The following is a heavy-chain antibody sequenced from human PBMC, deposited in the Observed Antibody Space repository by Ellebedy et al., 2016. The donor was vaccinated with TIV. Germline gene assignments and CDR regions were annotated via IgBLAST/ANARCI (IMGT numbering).Heavy chain of an antibody. CDR2: MIWDGGTI. CDR1: GFTFDEHA. CDR3: AYQRGGGY. V-gene: IGHV3-9*01. D-gene: IGHD2-2*01. Sequence: SLKISCAGSGFTFDEHAMHWVRQSPGKGLEWVSGMIWDGGTIGYADSVKGRFTISRDNARNSLYLHMNSLRAEDTAVYYCAYQRGGGYWGQGTVVTVSS. J-gene: IGHJ4*02.